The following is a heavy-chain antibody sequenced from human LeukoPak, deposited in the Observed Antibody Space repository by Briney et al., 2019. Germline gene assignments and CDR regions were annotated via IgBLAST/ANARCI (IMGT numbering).Heavy chain of an antibody. CDR1: GFTFSGFA. J-gene: IGHJ4*02. CDR2: ISGSGDNT. V-gene: IGHV3-23*01. CDR3: ARDRAAFDS. Sequence: PGGSLRLSCAASGFTFSGFAMSWVRRTPGKGLEWVSGISGSGDNTLYADSVKGRFTISRDNSKNTLYLEMNSLRAEDTAIYYCARDRAAFDSWGQGTLVTVSS. D-gene: IGHD6-25*01.